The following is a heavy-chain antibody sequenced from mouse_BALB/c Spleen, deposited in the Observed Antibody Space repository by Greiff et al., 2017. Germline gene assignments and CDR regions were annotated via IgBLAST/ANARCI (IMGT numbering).Heavy chain of an antibody. V-gene: IGHV3-2*02. CDR2: ISYSGST. Sequence: VQLKQSGPGLVKPSQSLSLTCTVTGYSITSDYAWNWIRQFPGNKLEWMGYISYSGSTSYNPSLKSRISITRDTSKNQFFLQLNSVTTEDTATYYCARNYYGNYAYYFDYWGQGTTLTVSS. CDR1: GYSITSDYA. D-gene: IGHD2-1*01. CDR3: ARNYYGNYAYYFDY. J-gene: IGHJ2*01.